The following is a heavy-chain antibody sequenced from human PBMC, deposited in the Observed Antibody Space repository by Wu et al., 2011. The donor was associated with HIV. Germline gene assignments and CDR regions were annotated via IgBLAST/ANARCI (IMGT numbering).Heavy chain of an antibody. J-gene: IGHJ6*03. CDR3: ARVHGYSSSWAIYYYYYMDV. Sequence: QLVQSGAEVKKPGASVKVSCKASGYTFTTFDINWVRQATGQGLEWMGWMNPNSGDTGYAQKFQGRVTMTRNTSISTAYMELRSLRSDDTAVYYCARVHGYSSSWAIYYYYYMDVWGKGTTVTVSS. CDR2: MNPNSGDT. CDR1: GYTFTTFD. V-gene: IGHV1-8*02. D-gene: IGHD6-13*01.